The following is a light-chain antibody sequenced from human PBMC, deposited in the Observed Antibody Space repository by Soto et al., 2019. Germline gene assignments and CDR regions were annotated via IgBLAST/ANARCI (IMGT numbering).Light chain of an antibody. CDR1: QSISSY. CDR3: QQYNSYSRT. J-gene: IGKJ1*01. CDR2: AAS. V-gene: IGKV1-5*01. Sequence: DIQMTQSPSSLSASVGDRVTITFRASQSISSYLNWYQQKPGKAPKLLIYAASTLESGVPSRFSGSGSGTEFTLTISSLQPDDFATYYCQQYNSYSRTFGQGTKVDIK.